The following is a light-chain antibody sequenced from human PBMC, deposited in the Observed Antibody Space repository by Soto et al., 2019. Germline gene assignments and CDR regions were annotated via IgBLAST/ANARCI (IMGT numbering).Light chain of an antibody. CDR3: QSFDNSLSAWV. CDR2: DNT. CDR1: SSNIGAGYD. V-gene: IGLV1-40*01. Sequence: QTVVTQPPSVSGAPGQRVTISCTGSSSNIGAGYDVHWYQHLPGTAPKLLIYDNTNRPSGVPDRFSGSKSGTSASLAITGLQAEDEADYYCQSFDNSLSAWVFGGGTKLTVL. J-gene: IGLJ3*02.